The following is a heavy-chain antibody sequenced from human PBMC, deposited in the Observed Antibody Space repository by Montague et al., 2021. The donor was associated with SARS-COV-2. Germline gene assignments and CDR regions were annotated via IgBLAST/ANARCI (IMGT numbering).Heavy chain of an antibody. Sequence: SETLSLTCTVSGGSLSGYYWNWIRQPPGKALELIAYIHETGSTNYNPSXXRRVTILVDTSKNQVSLKVRSVTAADTAIYYCARGQGHYNVSTGYLPPDHWGQGTLITVSS. J-gene: IGHJ1*01. CDR2: IHETGST. CDR3: ARGQGHYNVSTGYLPPDH. V-gene: IGHV4-59*12. CDR1: GGSLSGYY. D-gene: IGHD3-9*01.